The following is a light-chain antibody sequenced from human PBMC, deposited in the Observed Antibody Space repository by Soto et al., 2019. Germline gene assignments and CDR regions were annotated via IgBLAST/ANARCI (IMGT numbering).Light chain of an antibody. CDR3: QQYHISPRT. J-gene: IGKJ1*01. CDR1: QSVSSGH. Sequence: EVVLTQSPDTLSLSPGERATLSSRASQSVSSGHLAWYQHKPGQAPRLLIYGASNRAAGISDRFSGSGSGTDFTLTISRLESEDFAVYYCQQYHISPRTFGQGTKVEI. CDR2: GAS. V-gene: IGKV3-20*01.